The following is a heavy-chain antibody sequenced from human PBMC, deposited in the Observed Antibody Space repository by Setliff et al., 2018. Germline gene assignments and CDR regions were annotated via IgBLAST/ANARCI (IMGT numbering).Heavy chain of an antibody. CDR1: GGSIDSHY. CDR2: IYYSGNA. Sequence: SETLSLTCTVSGGSIDSHYWSWIRQPPGKGLEWIGSIYYSGNANYNPSLKSRVTISIDTSKNQFSLKLSSVTAADTAVYHCARGKTFFGAFIRAFDIWGQGRMVTVSS. J-gene: IGHJ3*02. CDR3: ARGKTFFGAFIRAFDI. V-gene: IGHV4-59*11. D-gene: IGHD3-3*01.